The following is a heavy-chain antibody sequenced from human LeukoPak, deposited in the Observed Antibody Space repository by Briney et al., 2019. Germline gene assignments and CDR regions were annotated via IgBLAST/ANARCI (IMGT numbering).Heavy chain of an antibody. J-gene: IGHJ4*02. CDR1: GFTFSSYA. V-gene: IGHV3-30*04. CDR2: ISYDGSNK. D-gene: IGHD3-10*01. CDR3: ARGVSYYGSGSYDY. Sequence: PGRSLRLSCAASGFTFSSYAMHWVRQAPGKGLEWVAVISYDGSNKYYADSVKGRFTISRDNSKNTLYLQMNSLRAEDTAVYYCARGVSYYGSGSYDYWGQGTLVTVSS.